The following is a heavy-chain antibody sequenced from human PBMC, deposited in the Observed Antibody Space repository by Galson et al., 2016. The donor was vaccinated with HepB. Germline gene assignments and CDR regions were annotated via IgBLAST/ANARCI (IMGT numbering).Heavy chain of an antibody. CDR3: AKALRDAYCDGDCFTLVDR. CDR1: GFTFSRHA. Sequence: SLRLSCAASGFTFSRHAMHWVRQAPGKGLEWVAFISNDGSDKQYSDSVRGRFTISRANSKDTLYLQVNSLRAEDTALYYCAKALRDAYCDGDCFTLVDRWGQGALVTGSS. CDR2: ISNDGSDK. D-gene: IGHD2-21*02. J-gene: IGHJ4*02. V-gene: IGHV3-30*18.